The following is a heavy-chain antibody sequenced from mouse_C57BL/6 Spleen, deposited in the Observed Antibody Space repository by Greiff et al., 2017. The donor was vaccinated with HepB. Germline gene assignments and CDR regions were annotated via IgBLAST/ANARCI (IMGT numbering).Heavy chain of an antibody. CDR2: INSDGGST. Sequence: EVQRVESGGGLVQPGESLKLSCESNEYEFPSHDMSWVRKTPEKRLELVAAINSDGGSTYYPDTMERRFIISRDNTKKTLYLQMSSLRSEDTALYYCARQRQLRLRGYFDYWGQGTTLTVSS. D-gene: IGHD3-2*02. V-gene: IGHV5-2*01. CDR1: EYEFPSHD. CDR3: ARQRQLRLRGYFDY. J-gene: IGHJ2*01.